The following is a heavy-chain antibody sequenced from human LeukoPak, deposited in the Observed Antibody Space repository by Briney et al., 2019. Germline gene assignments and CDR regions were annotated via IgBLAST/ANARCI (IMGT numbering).Heavy chain of an antibody. CDR3: ARSSYCGGDCYWGLFDS. Sequence: PGGSLRLPCVTSGFSFSNYGMKWVRQAPGKGLEWVSSISSTSTYIYYRDSVKGRFTVSRDNTDNSMSLQMNSLRAEDTAVYYCARSSYCGGDCYWGLFDSWGQGTLVTVSS. D-gene: IGHD2-21*02. CDR1: GFSFSNYG. J-gene: IGHJ4*02. CDR2: ISSTSTYI. V-gene: IGHV3-21*01.